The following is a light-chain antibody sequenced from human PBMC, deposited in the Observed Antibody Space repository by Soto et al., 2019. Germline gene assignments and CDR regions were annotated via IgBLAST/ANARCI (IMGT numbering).Light chain of an antibody. Sequence: EIVLTQSPGTLSSSPGERATLSCRASQSVSSNFLAWYQQKPGQTPRLLIYGASSRATGIPDRFSGSGSGTDFSLTIIRLEPEDVAVYYCQQYGSSPTFGQGTTVE. V-gene: IGKV3-20*01. CDR3: QQYGSSPT. CDR1: QSVSSNF. CDR2: GAS. J-gene: IGKJ1*01.